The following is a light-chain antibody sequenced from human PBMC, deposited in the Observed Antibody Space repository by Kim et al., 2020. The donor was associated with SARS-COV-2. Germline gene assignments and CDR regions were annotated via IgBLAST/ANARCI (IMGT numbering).Light chain of an antibody. V-gene: IGKV1-5*03. CDR3: QQYNEYSWT. CDR1: HSINIW. J-gene: IGKJ1*01. Sequence: ASVGDRVTITCRASHSINIWLAWYQQKPGKAPKLLIYKASSLQGGVPSRFSGSGSGTEFTLTITSLQPDDIATYYCQQYNEYSWTFGQGTKVGIK. CDR2: KAS.